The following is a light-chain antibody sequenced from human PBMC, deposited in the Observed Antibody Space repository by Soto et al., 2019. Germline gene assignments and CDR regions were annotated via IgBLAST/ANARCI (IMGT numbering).Light chain of an antibody. CDR3: QQYNNWPPFT. CDR2: GAS. CDR1: QSVSSN. J-gene: IGKJ3*01. Sequence: EIGMTQSPATLSVSPGERATLYCRASQSVSSNLAWYQQKPGQAPRLLISGASTRATGIPARFSGSGSGTEFTLTISSLQSEDFAVYYCQQYNNWPPFTFGPGTKVDIK. V-gene: IGKV3-15*01.